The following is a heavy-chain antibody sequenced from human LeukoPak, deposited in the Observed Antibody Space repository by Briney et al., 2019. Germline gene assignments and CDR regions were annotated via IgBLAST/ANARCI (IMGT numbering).Heavy chain of an antibody. V-gene: IGHV1-69*13. CDR2: IIPIFGTA. D-gene: IGHD2-2*02. CDR3: ARDCSSTSCYTNY. Sequence: GASVKVSCKASGGTFSSYAISWVRQAPGQGLEWMGGIIPIFGTANYAQKFQGRVTITADESTSTAYMELSSLRSEDTAVYYRARDCSSTSCYTNYWGQGTLVTVSS. CDR1: GGTFSSYA. J-gene: IGHJ4*02.